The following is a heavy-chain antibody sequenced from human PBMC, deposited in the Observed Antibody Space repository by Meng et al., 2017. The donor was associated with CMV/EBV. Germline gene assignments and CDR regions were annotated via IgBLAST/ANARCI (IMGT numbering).Heavy chain of an antibody. V-gene: IGHV4-39*07. CDR3: AREGYSYGDYYYGMDV. CDR1: GGSISSSSYY. CDR2: IYYSGST. Sequence: SETLSLTCTVSGGSISSSSYYWGWIRQPPGKGLEWIGSIYYSGSTYYNPSLKSRVTISVGTSKNQFSLKLSSVTAADTAVYYCAREGYSYGDYYYGMDVWGQGTTVTVSS. D-gene: IGHD5-18*01. J-gene: IGHJ6*02.